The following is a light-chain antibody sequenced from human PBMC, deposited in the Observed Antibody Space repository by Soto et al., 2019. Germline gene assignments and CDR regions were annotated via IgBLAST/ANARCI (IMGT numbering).Light chain of an antibody. CDR1: QSINKW. Sequence: DIQMTQSASSVSASIGDRVTISCRSSQSINKWLVWYQQKPGKAPKLLIYAVSSLQSGVPSTCSGSGYGTYITRTISSLQTEDFATYDCQQDDSFPRSFGGGTKVDI. CDR2: AVS. J-gene: IGKJ4*01. CDR3: QQDDSFPRS. V-gene: IGKV1-12*01.